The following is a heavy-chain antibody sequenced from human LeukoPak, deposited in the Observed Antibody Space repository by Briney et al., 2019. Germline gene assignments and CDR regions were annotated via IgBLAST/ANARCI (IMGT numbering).Heavy chain of an antibody. CDR1: GFTFSSYA. CDR2: IKQDGSDK. V-gene: IGHV3-7*05. CDR3: ASGTAGWNYFDY. D-gene: IGHD1-1*01. Sequence: GGSLRLSCAASGFTFSSYAMSWVRQAPGKGLEWVANIKQDGSDKYYVDSVKGRFTISRDNAKNSLYLQMNSLRADDTAVYYCASGTAGWNYFDYWGQGTLVTVSS. J-gene: IGHJ4*02.